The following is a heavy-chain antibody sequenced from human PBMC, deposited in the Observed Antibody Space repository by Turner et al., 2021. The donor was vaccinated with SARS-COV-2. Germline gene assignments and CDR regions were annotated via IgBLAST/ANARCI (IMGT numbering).Heavy chain of an antibody. CDR2: ISPYNGDT. J-gene: IGHJ5*02. V-gene: IGHV1-2*02. CDR1: GYSFTGHY. Sequence: QVQLVQSGAEVKRPGASGKVSCKASGYSFTGHYIHWVRQAPGQGLEWMGWISPYNGDTRLAQKFQGRVTMTRDTSTTTVHMDLSRLTSDDTAVYYCARDRTDHYDGNDYYPNWLDPWGQGTLVTVSS. D-gene: IGHD5-12*01. CDR3: ARDRTDHYDGNDYYPNWLDP.